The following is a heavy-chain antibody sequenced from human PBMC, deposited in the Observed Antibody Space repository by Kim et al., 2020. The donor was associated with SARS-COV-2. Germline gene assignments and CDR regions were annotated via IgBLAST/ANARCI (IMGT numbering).Heavy chain of an antibody. Sequence: GGSLRLSCAASGFTFSSYAMHWVRQAPGKGLEWVAVISYDGSNKYYADSVKGRFTISRDNSKNTLYLQMNSLRAEDTAVYYCARDEYYDILTGYQRSYY. J-gene: IGHJ6*01. CDR1: GFTFSSYA. V-gene: IGHV3-30*04. CDR3: ARDEYYDILTGYQRSYY. CDR2: ISYDGSNK. D-gene: IGHD3-9*01.